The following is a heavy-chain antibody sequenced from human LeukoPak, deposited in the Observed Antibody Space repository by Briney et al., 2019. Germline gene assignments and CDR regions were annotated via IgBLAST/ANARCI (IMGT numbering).Heavy chain of an antibody. CDR3: ARRTTGGEIYFDN. V-gene: IGHV4-61*01. CDR2: INYSERT. D-gene: IGHD3-16*01. J-gene: IGHJ4*02. CDR1: GGSVTSGTYF. Sequence: PSETLSLTCSVSGGSVTSGTYFWSWIRQPPGKGLEWVGYINYSERTNYNPSLKSRVTMSVDTSKNQFFLKLSSVTAADTAVYYCARRTTGGEIYFDNWGQGTLVTVSS.